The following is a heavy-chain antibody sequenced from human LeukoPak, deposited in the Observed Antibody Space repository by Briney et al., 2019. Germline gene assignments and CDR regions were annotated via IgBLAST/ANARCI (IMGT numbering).Heavy chain of an antibody. CDR3: ARSGTTMTGDGLDI. CDR2: ISATGDK. V-gene: IGHV3-13*04. Sequence: GGSLRLSCAASGFSLSSHDMHWVRQVTGKGLEWVSGISATGDKYYLGFVKGRFTISRENAKNALHLQMNSLRAGDTAVYYCARSGTTMTGDGLDIWGQGTMVTVSS. CDR1: GFSLSSHD. D-gene: IGHD4-17*01. J-gene: IGHJ3*02.